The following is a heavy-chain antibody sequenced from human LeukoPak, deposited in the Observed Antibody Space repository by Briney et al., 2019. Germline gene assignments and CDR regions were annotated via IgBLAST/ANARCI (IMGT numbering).Heavy chain of an antibody. V-gene: IGHV3-30*18. D-gene: IGHD3-3*01. CDR2: ISYSGVVK. Sequence: PGTSLRLSCTASGYTFSDYGMHWVRQAPGKGLEWLSVISYSGVVKFYADSVKGRFTISRDNSKNTLYLQINNPRVEDTAVYYCAKRYYDFPLDYWGQGTLVTVSS. CDR3: AKRYYDFPLDY. J-gene: IGHJ4*02. CDR1: GYTFSDYG.